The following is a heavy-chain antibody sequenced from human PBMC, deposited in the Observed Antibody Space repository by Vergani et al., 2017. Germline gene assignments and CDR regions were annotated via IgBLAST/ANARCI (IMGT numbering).Heavy chain of an antibody. Sequence: QVQLQESGPGLVKPSETLTLTCDVSDSSIMTNPYWGWFRQSPGKGLEWIGCIHHSGDTHYNSSLKSRVSISIVSSSKFSLSLTSVTAADTAIYYCARHRGSGSFFPSSYFYGMDVWSHGATVTVSS. CDR2: IHHSGDT. CDR3: ARHRGSGSFFPSSYFYGMDV. J-gene: IGHJ6*02. V-gene: IGHV4-38-2*01. D-gene: IGHD3-10*01. CDR1: DSSIMTNPY.